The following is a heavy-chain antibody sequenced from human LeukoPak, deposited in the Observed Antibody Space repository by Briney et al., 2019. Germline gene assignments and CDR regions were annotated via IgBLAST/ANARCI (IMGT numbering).Heavy chain of an antibody. J-gene: IGHJ6*03. V-gene: IGHV1-8*02. CDR2: MNPNSGNT. CDR1: GYTFTSYG. D-gene: IGHD6-19*01. CDR3: ARGLEQQWLVLNTFYYYYYMDV. Sequence: RASVKVSCKASGYTFTSYGISWVRQAPGQGLEWMGWMNPNSGNTGYAQKFQGRVTMTRNTSISTAYMELSSLRSEDTAVYYCARGLEQQWLVLNTFYYYYYMDVWGKGTTVTISS.